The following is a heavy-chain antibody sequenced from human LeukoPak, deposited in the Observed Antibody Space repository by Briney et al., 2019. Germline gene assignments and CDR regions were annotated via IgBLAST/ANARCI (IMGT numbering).Heavy chain of an antibody. J-gene: IGHJ4*02. CDR2: IYYSGST. D-gene: IGHD2-2*01. CDR3: AKVYCSSTSCYRYYFDY. V-gene: IGHV4-59*01. CDR1: GGSISSYY. Sequence: SETLSLTCTVSGGSISSYYWSWIRQPPGKGLEWIGYIYYSGSTNYNPSLKSRVTISVDTSKNQFPLKLSSVTAADTAVYYCAKVYCSSTSCYRYYFDYWGQGTLVTVSS.